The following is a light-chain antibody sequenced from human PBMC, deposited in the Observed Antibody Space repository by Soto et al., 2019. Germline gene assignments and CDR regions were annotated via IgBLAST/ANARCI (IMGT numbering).Light chain of an antibody. Sequence: QTVVTQAHSVSGTPGQRVTISCSGSSSNIESNWVYRYQQLPGTAPKLLIYNNNQRPSGVPDRFSCSKSGTSASLAITGLRSDDEADYYCATWDDDLYTPIIGGGTKLTVL. V-gene: IGLV1-47*02. CDR3: ATWDDDLYTPI. CDR2: NNN. J-gene: IGLJ2*01. CDR1: SSNIESNW.